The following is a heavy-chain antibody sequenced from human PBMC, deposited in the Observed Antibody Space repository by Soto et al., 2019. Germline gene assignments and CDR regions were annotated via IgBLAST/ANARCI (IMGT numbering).Heavy chain of an antibody. CDR3: ARGRRSRAWFDP. D-gene: IGHD2-15*01. CDR2: INHSGST. CDR1: GGSLSGYY. Sequence: SESLSLTCAAYGGSLSGYYWSWIRQPTGKGLEWIGEINHSGSTNYNPSLKSRVTISVDTSKNQFSLKLSSVTAADTAVYYCARGRRSRAWFDPWGQGTLVTVSS. J-gene: IGHJ5*02. V-gene: IGHV4-34*01.